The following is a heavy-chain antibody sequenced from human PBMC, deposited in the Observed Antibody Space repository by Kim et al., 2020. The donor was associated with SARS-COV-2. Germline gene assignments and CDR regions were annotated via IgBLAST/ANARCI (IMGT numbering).Heavy chain of an antibody. D-gene: IGHD2-15*01. CDR3: ARQDVVVVAPIGDAFDI. CDR1: GGSVSTTTYY. Sequence: SETLSLTCSVSGGSVSTTTYYWGWIRQPPGKGLEWIGNIHYTGTTHYCPSLKSRVTISVDTSKNQLSLRLKSVTAADTAVYYCARQDVVVVAPIGDAFDIWGQGTMVTVSS. J-gene: IGHJ3*02. V-gene: IGHV4-39*01. CDR2: IHYTGTT.